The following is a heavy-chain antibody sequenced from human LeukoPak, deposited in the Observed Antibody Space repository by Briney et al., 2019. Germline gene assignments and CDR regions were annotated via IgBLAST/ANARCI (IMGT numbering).Heavy chain of an antibody. J-gene: IGHJ4*02. CDR3: ARHRDCSSGACYPDY. CDR1: GYSFTSHW. V-gene: IGHV5-10-1*01. Sequence: GESLKITCTGSGYSFTSHWISWVRQMPGKGLEWMGRIAPSDSYTNYRPSFQGHVTISADKSISTAYLQWSSLKASDTAMYYCARHRDCSSGACYPDYWGQGTLVTVSS. D-gene: IGHD2-15*01. CDR2: IAPSDSYT.